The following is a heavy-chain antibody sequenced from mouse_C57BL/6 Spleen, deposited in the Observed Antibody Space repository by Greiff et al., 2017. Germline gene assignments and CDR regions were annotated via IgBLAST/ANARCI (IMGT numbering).Heavy chain of an antibody. CDR3: ARDYGSSYRFAY. CDR2: IYPGSGST. V-gene: IGHV1-55*01. J-gene: IGHJ3*01. CDR1: GYTFTSYW. Sequence: QVQLQQPGAELVKPGASVKMSCKASGYTFTSYWITWVKQRPGQGLEWLGDIYPGSGSTNYNEKFKSKATLTVDTSSSTAYMQLSSLTSEDAADYYCARDYGSSYRFAYWGQGTLVTVSA. D-gene: IGHD1-1*01.